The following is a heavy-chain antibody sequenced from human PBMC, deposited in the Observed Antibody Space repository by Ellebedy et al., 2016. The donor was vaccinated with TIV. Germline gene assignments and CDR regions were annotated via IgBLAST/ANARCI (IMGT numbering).Heavy chain of an antibody. CDR1: GFTFSSYS. V-gene: IGHV3-15*07. D-gene: IGHD3-3*01. J-gene: IGHJ4*02. Sequence: GESLKISCAASGFTFSSYSMNWVRQAPGKGLEWVGRIKSKTDGGTTDYAAPVKGRFTISRDDSKNTLYLQMNSLKTEDTAVYYCTTLVLEWLLSSGNFDYWGQGTLVTVSS. CDR2: IKSKTDGGTT. CDR3: TTLVLEWLLSSGNFDY.